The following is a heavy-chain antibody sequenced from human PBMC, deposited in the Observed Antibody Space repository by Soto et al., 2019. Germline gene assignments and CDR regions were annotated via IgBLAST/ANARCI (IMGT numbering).Heavy chain of an antibody. D-gene: IGHD1-26*01. J-gene: IGHJ5*02. V-gene: IGHV3-30*03. CDR2: ISYDGGET. CDR3: TTIIPKGKWELGP. CDR1: GFMFSNYG. Sequence: GGSLRLSCAGSGFMFSNYGMHWVRRAPGKGLEWVAFISYDGGETFYADSVKGRFTISRDDSKKTLYVQMNSLKIEDTAVYYCTTIIPKGKWELGPWGQGTLVTVSS.